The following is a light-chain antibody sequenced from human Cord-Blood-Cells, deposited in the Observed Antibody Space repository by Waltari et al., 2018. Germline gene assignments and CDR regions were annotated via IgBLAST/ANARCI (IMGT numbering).Light chain of an antibody. CDR1: SSDVGGYNS. V-gene: IGLV2-14*01. J-gene: IGLJ2*01. CDR2: DVS. CDR3: SSYTSSSTEV. Sequence: QSALTQPASVSGSPGQSIPISCPGTSSDVGGYNSVSWYQQHPGKAPKLMIYDVSNRPSGVSNRFSGSKSGNTASLTISGLQAEDEADYYCSSYTSSSTEVFGGGTKLTVL.